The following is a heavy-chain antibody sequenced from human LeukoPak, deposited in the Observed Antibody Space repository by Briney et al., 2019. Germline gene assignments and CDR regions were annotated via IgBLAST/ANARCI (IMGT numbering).Heavy chain of an antibody. D-gene: IGHD3-22*01. Sequence: GGSLRLSCAASGFTFSGYGMHWVRQAPGKGLVWVSRIKSDGSTNYADSVKGRFTISRDNAKNTLSLQMNSLRAEDTGVYYCARAPSEIGGYYPEYFRHWGQGTLVTVSS. J-gene: IGHJ1*01. V-gene: IGHV3-74*01. CDR1: GFTFSGYG. CDR2: IKSDGST. CDR3: ARAPSEIGGYYPEYFRH.